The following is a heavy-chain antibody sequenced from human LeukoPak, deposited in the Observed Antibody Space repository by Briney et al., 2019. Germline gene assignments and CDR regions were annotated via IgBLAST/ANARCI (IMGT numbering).Heavy chain of an antibody. D-gene: IGHD6-13*01. CDR2: IIPILGIA. V-gene: IGHV1-69*04. CDR1: GGTFSSYA. CDR3: ARVKQQLAPHYYYYGMDV. Sequence: ASVKVSCKASGGTFSSYAISWVRQAPGQGLEWMGRIIPILGIANYAQKFQGRVTITADKSTSTAYMELSSLRSEDTAVHYCARVKQQLAPHYYYYGMDVWGQGTTVTVSS. J-gene: IGHJ6*02.